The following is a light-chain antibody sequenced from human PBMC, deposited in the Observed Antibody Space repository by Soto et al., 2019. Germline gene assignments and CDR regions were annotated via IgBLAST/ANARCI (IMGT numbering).Light chain of an antibody. J-gene: IGKJ1*01. CDR2: GAS. V-gene: IGKV3-20*01. Sequence: EIVLTQSPGSLSLSPGERAPLSCRASQSVDSSFFAWYQQKPGQAPRLLIYGASNRATGIPDRFSGRGSGTDFTLTITGLEPEDFAVYYCQQYVSSVTFGQGTKVEIK. CDR3: QQYVSSVT. CDR1: QSVDSSF.